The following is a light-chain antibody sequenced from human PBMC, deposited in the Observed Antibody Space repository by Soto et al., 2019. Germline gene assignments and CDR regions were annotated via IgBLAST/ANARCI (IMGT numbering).Light chain of an antibody. CDR2: GSS. CDR1: QSVNNNY. CDR3: QQYGSSPPYT. V-gene: IGKV3-20*01. Sequence: ESVLTQSPGTLSLSPGERATLSCRASQSVNNNYFAWYQQKPGQAPRLLIFGSSDRATGIPDRFSGSGSGTDVTLTISRREPEDFAVYYCQQYGSSPPYTFGQGTKLEIK. J-gene: IGKJ2*01.